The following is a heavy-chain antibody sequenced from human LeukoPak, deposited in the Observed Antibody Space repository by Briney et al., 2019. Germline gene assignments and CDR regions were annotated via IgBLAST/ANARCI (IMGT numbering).Heavy chain of an antibody. CDR1: GFTFSSYG. V-gene: IGHV3-30*02. J-gene: IGHJ5*02. CDR2: IRYDGSDK. Sequence: GGSLRLSCEASGFTFSSYGMHWVRQAPGKGPEWVAFIRYDGSDKYYADSVKGRFTISRDNSKNTLYLQMNSLRVGDTAVYYCANSGFDPWGQGTLVTVSS. CDR3: ANSGFDP.